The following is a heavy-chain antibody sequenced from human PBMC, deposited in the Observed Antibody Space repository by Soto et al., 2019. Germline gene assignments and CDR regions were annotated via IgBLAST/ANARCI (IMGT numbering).Heavy chain of an antibody. D-gene: IGHD3-10*01. CDR1: GFTFSNFW. CDR3: ASGNYYNGMDV. CDR2: IKKDGSEQ. V-gene: IGHV3-7*01. J-gene: IGHJ6*02. Sequence: GGSLRLSCAASGFTFSNFWMTWVRQAPGKGLEWVANIKKDGSEQYYVDSVKGRFTVSRDNAKNSVDLQMNSLRPEDTGVYYCASGNYYNGMDVWGQGTTVTVSS.